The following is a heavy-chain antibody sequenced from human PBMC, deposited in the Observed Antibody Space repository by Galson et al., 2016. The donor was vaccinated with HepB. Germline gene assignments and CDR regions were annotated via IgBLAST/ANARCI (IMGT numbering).Heavy chain of an antibody. CDR1: GYTFMNHD. D-gene: IGHD6-19*01. Sequence: SVKVSCKASGYTFMNHDITWVRQAPGQGLEWMGWISIYSGNTSYAQWIQDRVTMTTDTTTNTAYMELRGLRSDDTAIYFCARERRAVAGEPLDFWGQGTLVTVSS. CDR2: ISIYSGNT. V-gene: IGHV1-18*04. J-gene: IGHJ4*02. CDR3: ARERRAVAGEPLDF.